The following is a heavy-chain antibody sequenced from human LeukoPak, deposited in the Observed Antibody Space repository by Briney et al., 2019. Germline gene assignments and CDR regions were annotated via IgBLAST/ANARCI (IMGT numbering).Heavy chain of an antibody. D-gene: IGHD3-22*01. CDR3: ARIVVVVITTSGAFDI. J-gene: IGHJ3*02. V-gene: IGHV4-4*02. CDR2: IYHSGST. CDR1: GGSISSSNW. Sequence: SETLSLTCAVSGGSISSSNWWSWVRQPPGKGLEWIGEIYHSGSTNDNPSLKSRVTILVDKSKNQFSLKLSSVTAADTAVYYCARIVVVVITTSGAFDIWGQGTMVTVSS.